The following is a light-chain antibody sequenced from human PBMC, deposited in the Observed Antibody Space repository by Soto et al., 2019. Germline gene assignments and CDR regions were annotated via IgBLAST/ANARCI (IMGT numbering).Light chain of an antibody. CDR3: HQRQSWPRT. V-gene: IGKV3-11*01. Sequence: EIVLTQSPATLSSFPGDRVTLSCRASQYINTRLAWYQHTPGQAPSLLIYQTSMSAAGIPARFSASGSGTDFTLTISDVQPEYFALYYCHQRQSWPRTFGQGTKVDI. CDR2: QTS. J-gene: IGKJ1*01. CDR1: QYINTR.